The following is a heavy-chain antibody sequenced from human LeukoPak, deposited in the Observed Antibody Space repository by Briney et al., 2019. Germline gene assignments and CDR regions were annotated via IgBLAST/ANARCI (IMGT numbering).Heavy chain of an antibody. CDR1: GYTFTGYY. D-gene: IGHD4-11*01. CDR2: INPNSGGT. J-gene: IGHJ5*02. CDR3: ARRRVSTTVTYNWFDP. Sequence: GASVKVSCKASGYTFTGYYMHWVRQAPGQGLEWMGWINPNSGGTNYAQKFQGRVTMTRDTSISTAYMELRRLRSDDTAVYYCARRRVSTTVTYNWFDPWGQGTLVTVSS. V-gene: IGHV1-2*02.